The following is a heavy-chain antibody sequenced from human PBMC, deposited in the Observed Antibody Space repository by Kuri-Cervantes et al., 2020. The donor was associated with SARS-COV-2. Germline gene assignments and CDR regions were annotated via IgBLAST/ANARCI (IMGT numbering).Heavy chain of an antibody. Sequence: ASVKVSCKASCYTFTSYGISWVRQAPGQGLEWMGWINPNSGGTNYAQKFQGWVTMTRDTSISTAYMELSRLRSDDTAVYYCARSGSGYGAGGYYGMDVWGQGTTVTVSS. V-gene: IGHV1-2*04. D-gene: IGHD5-12*01. CDR3: ARSGSGYGAGGYYGMDV. CDR1: CYTFTSYG. CDR2: INPNSGGT. J-gene: IGHJ6*02.